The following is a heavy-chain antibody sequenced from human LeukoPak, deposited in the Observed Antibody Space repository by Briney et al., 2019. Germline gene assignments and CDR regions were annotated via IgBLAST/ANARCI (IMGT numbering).Heavy chain of an antibody. CDR3: TAGTGGIAAAGSLPSLWYFDY. V-gene: IGHV3-21*03. D-gene: IGHD6-13*01. CDR2: ISSSSSYI. J-gene: IGHJ4*02. Sequence: PGGSLRLSCAASGFTFSRYSMNWVRQAPGKGLEWVSSISSSSSYIYYADSVKGRFTISRDNAKNSLYLQMNSLKTEDTAVYYCTAGTGGIAAAGSLPSLWYFDYWGQGTLVTVSS. CDR1: GFTFSRYS.